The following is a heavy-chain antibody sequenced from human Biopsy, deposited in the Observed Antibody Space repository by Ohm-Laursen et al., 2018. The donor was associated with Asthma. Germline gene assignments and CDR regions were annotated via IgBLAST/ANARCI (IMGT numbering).Heavy chain of an antibody. V-gene: IGHV3-30*18. D-gene: IGHD1-26*01. CDR3: AKELFPGWELRRGPDS. Sequence: LSLTCAASGFNLNTYSVSWVRQAPGEGLAWVATLSHDNNYKGYADSVKGRFTISRDNSKNTLFLEMNSLRPEDTAVYYCAKELFPGWELRRGPDSWGQGTLVTVSS. CDR2: LSHDNNYK. CDR1: GFNLNTYS. J-gene: IGHJ4*02.